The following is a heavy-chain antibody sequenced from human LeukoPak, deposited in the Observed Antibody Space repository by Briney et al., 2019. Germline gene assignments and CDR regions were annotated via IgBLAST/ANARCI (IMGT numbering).Heavy chain of an antibody. Sequence: SETLSLTCTVSGGSISSYYWSWIRQPPGKGLEWIGYIYYSGSTNYNPSHKSRVTISLDTSKNQFFLKPSSVTAADTAVYYCARHFYGGNLDFDYWGQGTLVTVSS. D-gene: IGHD4-23*01. CDR1: GGSISSYY. V-gene: IGHV4-59*01. J-gene: IGHJ4*02. CDR2: IYYSGST. CDR3: ARHFYGGNLDFDY.